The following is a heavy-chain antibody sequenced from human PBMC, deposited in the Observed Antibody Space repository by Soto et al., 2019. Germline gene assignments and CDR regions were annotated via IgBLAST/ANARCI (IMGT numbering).Heavy chain of an antibody. J-gene: IGHJ6*02. D-gene: IGHD2-21*01. V-gene: IGHV3-23*01. CDR2: ISGSGDNT. CDR3: ASLGGMSYYYYYGLDV. Sequence: GGSLRLSCAASGFTFSSYPMNWVRQAPGKGLEWVSAISGSGDNTYYADSVKGRFSISRDNSKNTLYLQMNSLRADDTAVYYCASLGGMSYYYYYGLDVWGQGTTVTVSS. CDR1: GFTFSSYP.